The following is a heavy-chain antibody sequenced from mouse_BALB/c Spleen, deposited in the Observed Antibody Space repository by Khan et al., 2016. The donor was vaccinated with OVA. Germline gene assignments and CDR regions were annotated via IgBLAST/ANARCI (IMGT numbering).Heavy chain of an antibody. CDR1: GFSLSNYG. V-gene: IGHV2-9*02. D-gene: IGHD2-4*01. CDR3: ARSYDYVVGGFAY. Sequence: VQLEESGPGLVAPSQSLSITCTVSGFSLSNYGVPWVRQHPGKGLEWLGVIWTGGITNYNSAHMSRLSLSKDKSKSQVFLKMNRLQTDDTSIYYCARSYDYVVGGFAYWGQWTLVTVSA. CDR2: IWTGGIT. J-gene: IGHJ3*01.